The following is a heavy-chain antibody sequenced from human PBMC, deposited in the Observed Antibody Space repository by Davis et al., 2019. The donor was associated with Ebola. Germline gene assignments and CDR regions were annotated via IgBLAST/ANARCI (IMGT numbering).Heavy chain of an antibody. Sequence: SVKVSCQASRYTFTSYYMHGVRQAPGQGLEWMGIINPSGGSTSYAQKFQGRVTMTRDTSTITVYMKLSSLRSEDTAVYYCARDGALVVYRMAGMDVRSQGTTVTVSS. CDR2: INPSGGST. CDR3: ARDGALVVYRMAGMDV. D-gene: IGHD2-8*02. V-gene: IGHV1-46*01. CDR1: RYTFTSYY. J-gene: IGHJ6*02.